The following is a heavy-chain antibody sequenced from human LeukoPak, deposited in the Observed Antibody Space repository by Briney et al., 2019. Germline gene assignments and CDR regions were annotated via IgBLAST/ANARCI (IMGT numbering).Heavy chain of an antibody. Sequence: SGGSLRLSCAASGFTFSSNWMSWVRQAPGKGLEWVANIKQDGSEKYYVDSVKGRFTISRDNAKNSLYLQMNSLRGEDTAVYYCGREIQAPGKTLEYWGQGTLVTVSS. CDR2: IKQDGSEK. J-gene: IGHJ4*02. CDR1: GFTFSSNW. V-gene: IGHV3-7*01. CDR3: GREIQAPGKTLEY.